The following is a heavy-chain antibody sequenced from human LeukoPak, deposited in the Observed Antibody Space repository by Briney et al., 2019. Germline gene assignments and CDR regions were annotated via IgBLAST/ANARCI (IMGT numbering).Heavy chain of an antibody. Sequence: PSETLSLTCTVSGGSISTSSYYWGWVRQPPGKGLEWIGNIFYSGSTYYSPSLKSRVTISVDTSKNQFSLKLSSVTAADTALYYCAKHYMGSSYNHGLDCWGQGTLVTVSS. D-gene: IGHD3-10*01. J-gene: IGHJ4*02. CDR3: AKHYMGSSYNHGLDC. V-gene: IGHV4-39*01. CDR2: IFYSGST. CDR1: GGSISTSSYY.